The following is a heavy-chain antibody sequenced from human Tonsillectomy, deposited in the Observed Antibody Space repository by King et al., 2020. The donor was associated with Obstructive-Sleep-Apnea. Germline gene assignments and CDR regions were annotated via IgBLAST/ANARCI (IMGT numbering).Heavy chain of an antibody. CDR3: ARGGYYYFDY. D-gene: IGHD3-22*01. V-gene: IGHV4-59*08. CDR2: TYYSGYT. CDR1: GGSISTYY. J-gene: IGHJ4*02. Sequence: QLQESGPGLVKPSETLSLTCTVSGGSISTYYWSWIRQPPGKGLEWIGNTYYSGYTNYNPSLKSRVTISEDTSKNQFSLNLSSVTAADTAFYYCARGGYYYFDYWGQGTLATVSS.